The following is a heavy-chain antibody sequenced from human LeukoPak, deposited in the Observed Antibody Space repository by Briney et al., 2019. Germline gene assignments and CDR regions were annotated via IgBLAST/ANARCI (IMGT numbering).Heavy chain of an antibody. CDR3: ANYPPPDAFDI. V-gene: IGHV3-30*18. CDR1: GFTFSSYG. Sequence: PGGSLRLSCAASGFTFSSYGMHWVRQAPGKGLEWVAVISYDGSNKYYADSVKGRFTISRDNSKNTLYLQMNSLRAEDTAVYYCANYPPPDAFDIWGQGTMVTVSS. CDR2: ISYDGSNK. J-gene: IGHJ3*02.